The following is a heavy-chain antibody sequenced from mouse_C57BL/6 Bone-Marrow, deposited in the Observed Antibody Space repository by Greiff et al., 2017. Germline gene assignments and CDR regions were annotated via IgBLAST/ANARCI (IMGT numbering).Heavy chain of an antibody. V-gene: IGHV5-6*02. J-gene: IGHJ1*03. CDR3: ARRRIPHWYFDV. Sequence: EVKLMESGGDLVKPGGSLKLSCAASGFTFSSYGMSWVRQTPDKRLEWVATMSSGGSYTYYPDSVKGRFTISRDNAKNTLYLQRSSLKSEDTAMYYCARRRIPHWYFDVWGTGTTVTVSS. CDR1: GFTFSSYG. CDR2: MSSGGSYT.